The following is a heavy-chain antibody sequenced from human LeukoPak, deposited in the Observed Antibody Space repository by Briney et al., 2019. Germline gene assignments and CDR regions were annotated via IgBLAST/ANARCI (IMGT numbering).Heavy chain of an antibody. J-gene: IGHJ4*02. V-gene: IGHV3-7*04. D-gene: IGHD4-17*01. CDR2: IRQDGSEK. CDR1: GFTFSSYS. Sequence: GGSLRLSCAASGFTFSSYSMSWIRQAPGKGLEWVANIRQDGSEKYYVDSVKGRFTISRDNARNSLFLQMNSLRGEDTAVYYCARGPYGDHLTEGFDQWGQGTLVTVSS. CDR3: ARGPYGDHLTEGFDQ.